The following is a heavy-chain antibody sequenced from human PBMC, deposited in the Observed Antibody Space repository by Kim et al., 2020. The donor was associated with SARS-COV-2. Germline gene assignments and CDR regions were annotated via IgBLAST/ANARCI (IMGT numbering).Heavy chain of an antibody. CDR1: GDSVSTNSAA. CDR3: ARDAGDYYDY. CDR2: TYYRSKWYN. J-gene: IGHJ4*02. Sequence: SQTLSLSCAISGDSVSTNSAAWNWIRQSPSRGLEWLGRTYYRSKWYNDYEVSVRSRITINSDTSKNQFSLHLNSVTPEDTAMYYCARDAGDYYDYWGQGTLVTVSS. V-gene: IGHV6-1*01. D-gene: IGHD3-10*01.